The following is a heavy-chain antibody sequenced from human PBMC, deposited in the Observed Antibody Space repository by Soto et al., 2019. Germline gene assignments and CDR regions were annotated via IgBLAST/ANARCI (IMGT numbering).Heavy chain of an antibody. CDR2: INAGNGNT. CDR1: GYTFTSYA. Sequence: ASVKVSCKASGYTFTSYAMHWVRQAPGQRLEWMGWINAGNGNTKYSQKFQGRVTITRDTSASTAYTELSSLRSEDTAVYYCARPRDYYGSGSYYPPAFGIWGQGTMVTVSS. J-gene: IGHJ3*02. D-gene: IGHD3-10*01. V-gene: IGHV1-3*01. CDR3: ARPRDYYGSGSYYPPAFGI.